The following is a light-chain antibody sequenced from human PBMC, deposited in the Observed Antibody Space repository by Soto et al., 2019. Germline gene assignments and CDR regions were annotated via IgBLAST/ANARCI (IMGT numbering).Light chain of an antibody. CDR3: QQSYSIPWT. V-gene: IGKV1-39*01. J-gene: IGKJ1*01. CDR2: AAS. Sequence: DIQMTQSPSSLSASVGDRVTITCRPSQTISIYLNWYQQKPGKAPELLIYAASSLQSGVPSRFSGSGSGTVFTLTISSLQPEDFATYYCQQSYSIPWTFGQGTKVEI. CDR1: QTISIY.